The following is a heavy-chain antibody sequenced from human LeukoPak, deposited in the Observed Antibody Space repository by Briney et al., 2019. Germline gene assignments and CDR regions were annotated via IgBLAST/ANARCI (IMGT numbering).Heavy chain of an antibody. J-gene: IGHJ4*02. V-gene: IGHV4-59*12. D-gene: IGHD3-3*01. CDR2: IYYTGST. Sequence: SETLSLTCTVSGGSMSTYYWTWIRQPPGKGLEWIGFIYYTGSTNYNPSLKSRVTMSVDTSKNQFSLRLSSVTAADTAVYYCARDLGFWSGPDYWGQGTLVTVSS. CDR1: GGSMSTYY. CDR3: ARDLGFWSGPDY.